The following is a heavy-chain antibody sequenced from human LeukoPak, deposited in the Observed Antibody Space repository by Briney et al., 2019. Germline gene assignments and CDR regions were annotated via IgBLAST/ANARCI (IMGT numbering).Heavy chain of an antibody. CDR3: ASDGSGSVVDY. D-gene: IGHD3-10*01. CDR1: GFTVSSYY. Sequence: GGSLRLSCAASGFTVSSYYMSWVRQAPGKGLEWVSVIYSGGSTYYADSVKGRFTISRDNSKNTLYLQMNSLRAEDPAVYYCASDGSGSVVDYWGQGPLVTVSS. CDR2: IYSGGST. J-gene: IGHJ4*02. V-gene: IGHV3-53*01.